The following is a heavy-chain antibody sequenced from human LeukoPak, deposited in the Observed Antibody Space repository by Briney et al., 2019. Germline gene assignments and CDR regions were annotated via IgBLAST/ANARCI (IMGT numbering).Heavy chain of an antibody. J-gene: IGHJ3*02. CDR1: GYSFTSYW. CDR2: IDPSDSYT. D-gene: IGHD3-10*01. Sequence: GESLRISCKGSGYSFTSYWISWARQMPGKGLEWMGRIDPSDSYTNYSPSFQGHVTISADKSISTAYLQWSSLKASDTAMYYCARHGYYGSGSGPVDAFDIWGQGTMVTVSS. CDR3: ARHGYYGSGSGPVDAFDI. V-gene: IGHV5-10-1*01.